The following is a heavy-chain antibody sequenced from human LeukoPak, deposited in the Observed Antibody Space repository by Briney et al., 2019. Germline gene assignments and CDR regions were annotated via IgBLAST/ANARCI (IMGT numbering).Heavy chain of an antibody. V-gene: IGHV1-2*02. CDR1: GYTITDYY. J-gene: IGHJ4*02. CDR3: ARASHSSGYYTLDY. D-gene: IGHD3-22*01. Sequence: ASVKVSCKASGYTITDYYIHWVRQAPGQRVECMGWINPNSGDTNHSQNFQRSVTMTRDTSISTVYMELNRLRSDDAAVYYCARASHSSGYYTLDYWGQGTLVTVSS. CDR2: INPNSGDT.